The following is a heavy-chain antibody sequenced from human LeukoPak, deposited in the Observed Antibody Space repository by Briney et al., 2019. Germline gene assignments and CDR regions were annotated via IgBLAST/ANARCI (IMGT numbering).Heavy chain of an antibody. D-gene: IGHD2-2*01. Sequence: SETLSLTCTVSGYSISSGYYWGWIRQPPGKGLEWIGSIYHSGSTYYNPSLKSRVTISVDTSKNQFSLKLSSVTAADTAVYYCARDIVVVPSFDYWGQGTLVTVSS. CDR3: ARDIVVVPSFDY. CDR2: IYHSGST. V-gene: IGHV4-38-2*02. J-gene: IGHJ4*02. CDR1: GYSISSGYY.